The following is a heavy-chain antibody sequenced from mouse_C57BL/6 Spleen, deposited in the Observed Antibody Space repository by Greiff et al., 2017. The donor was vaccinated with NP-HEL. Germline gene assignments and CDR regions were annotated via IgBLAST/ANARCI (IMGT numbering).Heavy chain of an antibody. CDR1: GYTFTSYG. D-gene: IGHD1-1*01. V-gene: IGHV1-81*01. CDR3: ARANDGSRRNAMDY. Sequence: QVQLKQSGAELARPGASVKLSCKASGYTFTSYGISWVKQRTGQGLEWIGEIYPRSGNTYYNEKFKGKATLTADKSSSTAYMELRSLTSEDSAVYFCARANDGSRRNAMDYWGQGTSVTVSS. J-gene: IGHJ4*01. CDR2: IYPRSGNT.